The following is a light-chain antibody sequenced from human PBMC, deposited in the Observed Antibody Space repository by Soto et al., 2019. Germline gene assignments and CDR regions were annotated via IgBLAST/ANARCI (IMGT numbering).Light chain of an antibody. CDR1: QSVSSSF. CDR2: GAS. V-gene: IGKV3-20*01. Sequence: EIVLTQSPGTLSLSPGERATLSCRASQSVSSSFLAWYQQKPGQAPRLLIYGASNRATGIPDRFSGSGSGTDFTLTISRLEPEDFAVYYCQQYATSNWAFGQGTKV. CDR3: QQYATSNWA. J-gene: IGKJ1*01.